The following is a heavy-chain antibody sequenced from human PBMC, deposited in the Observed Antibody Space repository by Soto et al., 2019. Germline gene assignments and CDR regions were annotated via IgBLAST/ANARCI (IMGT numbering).Heavy chain of an antibody. V-gene: IGHV3-23*01. Sequence: GGSLRLSCAASGFTFSSYAMSWVRQAPGKGLEWVSGISGSVGGTYYVDSVRGRFTISRDNSKNTLYLQMNSLRAEDTALYYCAKVGANIALTAPFDYWGQGTQVTVSS. J-gene: IGHJ4*02. CDR3: AKVGANIALTAPFDY. CDR2: ISGSVGGT. D-gene: IGHD6-19*01. CDR1: GFTFSSYA.